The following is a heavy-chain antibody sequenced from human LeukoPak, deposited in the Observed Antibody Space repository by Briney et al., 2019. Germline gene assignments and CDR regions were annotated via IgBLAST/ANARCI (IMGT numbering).Heavy chain of an antibody. D-gene: IGHD3-10*01. V-gene: IGHV3-23*01. J-gene: IGHJ4*02. CDR3: AKDRVLLWFGNSPDY. CDR1: GFTFGSYA. Sequence: GGSLRLSCAASGFTFGSYAMSWVRQAPGKGLEWVSGISGSGGSTYYADPVKGRFTISRDNSKNTLYLQMNSLRAEDTAVYYCAKDRVLLWFGNSPDYWGQGTLVTVSS. CDR2: ISGSGGST.